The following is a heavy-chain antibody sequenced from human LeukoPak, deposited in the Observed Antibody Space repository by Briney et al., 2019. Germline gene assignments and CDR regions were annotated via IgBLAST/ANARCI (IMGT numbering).Heavy chain of an antibody. CDR1: GFTSSSYD. CDR2: ISGSGGST. CDR3: ARDGGWDAFDI. J-gene: IGHJ3*02. Sequence: GGSLRLSCAASGFTSSSYDISWVRQAPGKGLEWVSTISGSGGSTYYEDSVKGRFTISRDNSKNTLFLQMNSLRAEDKAVYYCARDGGWDAFDIWGQGTMVTVSS. D-gene: IGHD3-16*01. V-gene: IGHV3-23*01.